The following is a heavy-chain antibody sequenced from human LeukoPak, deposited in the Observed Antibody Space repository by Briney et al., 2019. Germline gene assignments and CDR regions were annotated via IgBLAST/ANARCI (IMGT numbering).Heavy chain of an antibody. J-gene: IGHJ6*02. Sequence: QPGRSLRLSCAASGFTFSSYGMHWVRQAPGKGLEWVAVIWYDGSNKYYADSVKDRFTISRDNSKNTLYLQMNSLRAEDTAVYYCARDPSPGAYYYGSGSYPNYYYYGMDVWGQGTTVTVSS. CDR3: ARDPSPGAYYYGSGSYPNYYYYGMDV. V-gene: IGHV3-33*01. CDR1: GFTFSSYG. CDR2: IWYDGSNK. D-gene: IGHD3-10*01.